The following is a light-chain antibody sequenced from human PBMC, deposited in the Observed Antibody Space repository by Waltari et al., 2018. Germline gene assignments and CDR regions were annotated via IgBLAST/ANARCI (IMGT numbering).Light chain of an antibody. J-gene: IGKJ2*01. CDR2: GAS. Sequence: SCRARQRLIKRYVAWYQQKTGQAPTLLIYGASNRAAGIPDRFSGSGSETDFTLTISRLEAEDFGVYYCQQYGSSVMYTFGQGTKLEIK. V-gene: IGKV3-20*01. CDR1: QRLIKRY. CDR3: QQYGSSVMYT.